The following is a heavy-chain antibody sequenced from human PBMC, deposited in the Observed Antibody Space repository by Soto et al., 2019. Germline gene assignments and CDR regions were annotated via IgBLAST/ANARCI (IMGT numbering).Heavy chain of an antibody. V-gene: IGHV5-51*01. CDR1: GYSFTSYW. CDR3: ARPPPNYYDSSGYYY. J-gene: IGHJ4*02. CDR2: IYPGDSDT. Sequence: GESLKISCKGSGYSFTSYWIGWVRQMPGKSLEWMGIIYPGDSDTRYSPSFQGQVTISADKSISTAYLQWSSLKASDTAMYYCARPPPNYYDSSGYYYWGQGTLVTVS. D-gene: IGHD3-22*01.